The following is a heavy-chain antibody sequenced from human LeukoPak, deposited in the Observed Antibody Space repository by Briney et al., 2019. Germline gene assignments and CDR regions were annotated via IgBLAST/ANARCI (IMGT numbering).Heavy chain of an antibody. V-gene: IGHV1-18*01. J-gene: IGHJ4*02. CDR2: ISAYNGNT. D-gene: IGHD2-2*02. Sequence: ASVKVSCKASGYTFTSYGISWVRQAPGQGLEWMGWISAYNGNTNYAQKLQGRVTMTTDTSTSTAYMELRSLRSDDTAVYYCARDGMSGVPAATPTHWGQGTLVTVSS. CDR3: ARDGMSGVPAATPTH. CDR1: GYTFTSYG.